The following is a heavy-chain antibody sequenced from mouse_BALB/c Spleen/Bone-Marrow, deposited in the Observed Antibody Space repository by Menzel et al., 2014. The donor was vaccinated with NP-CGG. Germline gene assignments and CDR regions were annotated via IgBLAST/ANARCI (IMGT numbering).Heavy chain of an antibody. V-gene: IGHV10-3*03. J-gene: IGHJ4*01. Sequence: EVQLVESGGGLVQPKGSLKLSCAASGFTFNTYGMHWVCQAPGKGLEWIARIRSKSNDYVTYYADSVKDRFIISRDDSQSMLYLQMNNLKTEDTAMYYCVRDSDYGYYSMDYWGQGTSVTVSS. CDR2: IRSKSNDYVT. D-gene: IGHD2-4*01. CDR1: GFTFNTYG. CDR3: VRDSDYGYYSMDY.